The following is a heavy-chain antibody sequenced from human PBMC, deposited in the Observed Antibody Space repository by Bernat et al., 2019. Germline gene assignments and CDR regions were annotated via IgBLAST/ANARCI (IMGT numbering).Heavy chain of an antibody. CDR3: TTGYSSSPGRKNYFDY. V-gene: IGHV3-15*01. D-gene: IGHD6-6*01. CDR1: GFTFTNAW. CDR2: IKSKTDGGTT. J-gene: IGHJ4*02. Sequence: EVQLVESGGGLVKPGGSLRLSCAASGFTFTNAWMSWVRQAPGKGLEWVGRIKSKTDGGTTDYAAPVKGRFTISRDDSKDTLYLQMNSLKTEDTAVYYCTTGYSSSPGRKNYFDYWGQGTLVTVSS.